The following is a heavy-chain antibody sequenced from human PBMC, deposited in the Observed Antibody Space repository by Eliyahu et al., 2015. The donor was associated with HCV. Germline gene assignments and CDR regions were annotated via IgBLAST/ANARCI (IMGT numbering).Heavy chain of an antibody. V-gene: IGHV3-33*01. CDR1: GFTFSSYG. J-gene: IGHJ6*02. CDR2: IWYDGSNK. Sequence: QVQLVESGGGVVQPGRSLRLSCAASGFTFSSYGMHWVRQAPGKGLEWVAVIWYDGSNKYYADSVKGRFTISRDNSKNTLYLQMNSLRAEDTAVYYRARDGGGTTNNYYYGMDVWGQGTTVTVSS. CDR3: ARDGGGTTNNYYYGMDV. D-gene: IGHD1-7*01.